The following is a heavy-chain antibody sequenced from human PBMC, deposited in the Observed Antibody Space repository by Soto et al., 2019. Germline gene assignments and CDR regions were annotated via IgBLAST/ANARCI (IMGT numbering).Heavy chain of an antibody. D-gene: IGHD4-17*01. CDR2: ISYSGST. CDR1: GGSIRTYY. V-gene: IGHV4-59*01. Sequence: QVQLQASGPGLVKPSETLSLTCTVSGGSIRTYYWSWIRQPPGKGLEWIGYISYSGSTTYNPSLRRPVTLSLDTSNNQFSLQLDSVTAADTAVYYCARHAMTTVIPHYFSSAMVVWGQGTTVTVSS. CDR3: ARHAMTTVIPHYFSSAMVV. J-gene: IGHJ6*02.